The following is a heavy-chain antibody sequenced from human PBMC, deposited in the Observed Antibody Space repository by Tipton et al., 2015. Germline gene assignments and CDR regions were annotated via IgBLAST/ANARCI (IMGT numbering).Heavy chain of an antibody. J-gene: IGHJ3*02. D-gene: IGHD6-19*01. Sequence: TLSLTCTVSSDSINKYYWSWIRQPPGKELQWIGYIQYSGGTNYNPSLESRVSMSVDTSKTQFSLEMRSVTATDTAVYYCARQSGESSGWPSAFDIWGQGTMVTVSS. CDR1: SDSINKYY. CDR3: ARQSGESSGWPSAFDI. V-gene: IGHV4-59*08. CDR2: IQYSGGT.